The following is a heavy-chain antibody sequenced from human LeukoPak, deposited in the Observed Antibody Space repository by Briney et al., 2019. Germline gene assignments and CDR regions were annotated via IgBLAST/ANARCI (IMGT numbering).Heavy chain of an antibody. Sequence: PGGSLRLSCAASGFTFSSYAMSWVRQAPGKGLEWVSGISGSGGSTYYAGSVKGRFTISRDISKNTLYLQMNSLRAEDTAVYYCQPGETTLDYWGQGTLVTVSS. CDR3: QPGETTLDY. CDR2: ISGSGGST. D-gene: IGHD7-27*01. J-gene: IGHJ4*02. V-gene: IGHV3-23*01. CDR1: GFTFSSYA.